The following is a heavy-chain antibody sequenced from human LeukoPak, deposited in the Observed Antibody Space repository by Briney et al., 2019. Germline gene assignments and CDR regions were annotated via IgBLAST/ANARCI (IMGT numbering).Heavy chain of an antibody. CDR1: GFTFDDYG. V-gene: IGHV3-20*04. Sequence: GGSLRLSCATSGFTFDDYGMNWVRQVPGKGLEWVSNINWNGRNVDYADSVKGRFTISRDKAKNSLHLQKNSLRAEDTAVYYCARVRKQYYYYNSHHRDASDVWGQGTMVIVSS. D-gene: IGHD3-10*01. CDR2: INWNGRNV. CDR3: ARVRKQYYYYNSHHRDASDV. J-gene: IGHJ3*01.